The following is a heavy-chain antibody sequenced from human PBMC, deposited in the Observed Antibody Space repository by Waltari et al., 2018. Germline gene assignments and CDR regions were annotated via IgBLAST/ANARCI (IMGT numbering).Heavy chain of an antibody. Sequence: VQLVESGGGLMQPGGSLRLSCAPSGFVVSTTYMSWVRQAPGKGFGWVSITYASGDTFFADSVKGRFTVSRDSSKNTLYLQMDDLRADDTALYYCARDHFTLGLPSAFDVWGRGTVVTVSS. J-gene: IGHJ3*01. CDR1: GFVVSTTY. CDR2: TYASGDT. V-gene: IGHV3-53*01. D-gene: IGHD3-10*01. CDR3: ARDHFTLGLPSAFDV.